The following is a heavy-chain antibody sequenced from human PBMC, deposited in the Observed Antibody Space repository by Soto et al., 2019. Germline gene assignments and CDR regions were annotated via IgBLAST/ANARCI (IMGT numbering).Heavy chain of an antibody. CDR2: MNPNSGNT. D-gene: IGHD3-3*01. CDR3: ARGGVDITIFGVVITDYYYYYGMDV. V-gene: IGHV1-8*01. CDR1: GYTFTSYD. Sequence: ASVKVSCKASGYTFTSYDINWVRQATGQGLEWMGWMNPNSGNTGYAQKFHGRVTMTRNTSISTAYMELSSLRSEDTAVYYCARGGVDITIFGVVITDYYYYYGMDVWGQGTTVTVSS. J-gene: IGHJ6*02.